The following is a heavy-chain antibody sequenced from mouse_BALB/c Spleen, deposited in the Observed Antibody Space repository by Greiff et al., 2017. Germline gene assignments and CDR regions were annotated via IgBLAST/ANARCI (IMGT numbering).Heavy chain of an antibody. J-gene: IGHJ3*01. CDR3: ARGITTVVEGFAY. D-gene: IGHD1-1*01. CDR2: ISSGGST. V-gene: IGHV5-6-5*01. Sequence: EVHLVESGGGLVKPGGSLKLSCAASGFTFSSYAMSWVRQTPEKRLEWVAYISSGGSTYYPDSVKGRFTISRDNARNILYLQMSSLRSEDTAMYYCARGITTVVEGFAYWGQGTLVTVSA. CDR1: GFTFSSYA.